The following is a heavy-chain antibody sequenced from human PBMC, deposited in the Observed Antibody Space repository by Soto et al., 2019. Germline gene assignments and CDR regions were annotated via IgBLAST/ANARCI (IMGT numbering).Heavy chain of an antibody. Sequence: GGSLRLSCAASGFTFTSYGMHWLRQAPGKGLEWVAAVSYDGSDHYYADSVKGRFTVSRDQSTNTVFLQMNSLRAEDTAMYYCARTIAARTDYFDYWGQGTLVTVSS. CDR2: VSYDGSDH. J-gene: IGHJ4*02. V-gene: IGHV3-30*03. CDR3: ARTIAARTDYFDY. D-gene: IGHD6-6*01. CDR1: GFTFTSYG.